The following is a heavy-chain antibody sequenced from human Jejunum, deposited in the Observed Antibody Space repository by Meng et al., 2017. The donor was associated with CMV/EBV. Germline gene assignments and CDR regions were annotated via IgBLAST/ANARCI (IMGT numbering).Heavy chain of an antibody. V-gene: IGHV3-7*01. Sequence: WVSQEPGKGVEWVANIKEDGSQTSYVDSVKGRFTISRDNARNSLCLQMNSLRVEDTAMYYCARYNSSASHDFWGQGTLVTVSS. D-gene: IGHD6-19*01. J-gene: IGHJ4*02. CDR2: IKEDGSQT. CDR3: ARYNSSASHDF.